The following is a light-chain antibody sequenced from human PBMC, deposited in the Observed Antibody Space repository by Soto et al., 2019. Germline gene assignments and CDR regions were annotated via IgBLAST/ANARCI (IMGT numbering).Light chain of an antibody. J-gene: IGKJ2*01. Sequence: DIVMTQSPDSLAVSLGERATISCRSSQAIFRDSSGRHLLAWYQQKPGQPPKLLIYWASTRESGVPDRFSGSGSGTDFTLTISSLQAEDVAVYYCKQFYNPPLFTFCQGTQLEI. CDR1: QAIFRDSSGRHL. CDR3: KQFYNPPLFT. CDR2: WAS. V-gene: IGKV4-1*01.